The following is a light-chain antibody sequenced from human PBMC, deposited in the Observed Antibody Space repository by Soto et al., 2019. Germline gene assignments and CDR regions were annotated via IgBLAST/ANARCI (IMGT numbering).Light chain of an antibody. CDR1: SGHSSYA. CDR3: PTWGTGMRV. V-gene: IGLV4-69*01. Sequence: QPVLTQSPSASASLGTSVKLTCTLSSGHSSYAIAWHQQQPEKGPRYLMKVNSDGSHIKGDGIPDRFSGSSSGAERYLTISSLQSEDEADYYCPTWGTGMRVFGGGTKVTVL. CDR2: VNSDGSH. J-gene: IGLJ3*02.